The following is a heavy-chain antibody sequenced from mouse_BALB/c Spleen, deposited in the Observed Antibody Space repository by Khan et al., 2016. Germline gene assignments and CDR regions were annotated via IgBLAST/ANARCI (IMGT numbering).Heavy chain of an antibody. J-gene: IGHJ2*01. CDR3: ARYDGYYFDY. CDR2: ISYSGST. V-gene: IGHV3-8*02. Sequence: EVQLLESGPSLVKPSQTLSLTCSVTGDSITSGYWNWIRKFPGNKLEYMGYISYSGSTNYNQSLNSRISITRDTAKNQFYLQFNSVTTEDTATYYGARYDGYYFDYWGQGTTLTVSS. D-gene: IGHD2-3*01. CDR1: GDSITSGY.